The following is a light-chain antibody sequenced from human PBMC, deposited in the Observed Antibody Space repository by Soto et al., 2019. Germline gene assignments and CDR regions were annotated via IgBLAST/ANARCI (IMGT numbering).Light chain of an antibody. CDR3: QQLNGYQLA. Sequence: DIQLTQSPSFLSASVGDTVTITCRASQGMSTYLAWYQQKPGKVPKLLIRSASTLQSGVPPRFRGGGSGTEFTLAISTLQPDDSCIYYCQQLNGYQLAFGGGTNVEIK. V-gene: IGKV1-9*01. CDR2: SAS. J-gene: IGKJ4*01. CDR1: QGMSTY.